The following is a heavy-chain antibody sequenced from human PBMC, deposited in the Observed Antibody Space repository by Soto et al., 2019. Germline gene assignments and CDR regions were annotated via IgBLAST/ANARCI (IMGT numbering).Heavy chain of an antibody. CDR3: ARLHSSSWYYFDY. J-gene: IGHJ4*02. D-gene: IGHD6-13*01. V-gene: IGHV4-59*01. CDR1: GGSISRYY. Sequence: QVQLQESGPGLVKPSETLSLTCTVSGGSISRYYWSWIRQPPGKGLEWIAYIYDSGSTNYNPSLTSRVTISLNTSKNQFSLKLSSVTAADTAVYYCARLHSSSWYYFDYWGQGTLVTVSS. CDR2: IYDSGST.